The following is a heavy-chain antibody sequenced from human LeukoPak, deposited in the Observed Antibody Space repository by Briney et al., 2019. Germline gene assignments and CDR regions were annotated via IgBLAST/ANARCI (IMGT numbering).Heavy chain of an antibody. CDR3: VMTAGPPTDH. J-gene: IGHJ4*01. V-gene: IGHV3-11*04. Sequence: PGGSLRLSCTGSGFTFNDYYMSLVRQAPGKGLEWLSFISAGGYPIYYADSVRGRFTISRDTAKNSLYLQMNSLRVEDTAVYYCVMTAGPPTDHWGQGALVTVSS. CDR2: ISAGGYPI. CDR1: GFTFNDYY.